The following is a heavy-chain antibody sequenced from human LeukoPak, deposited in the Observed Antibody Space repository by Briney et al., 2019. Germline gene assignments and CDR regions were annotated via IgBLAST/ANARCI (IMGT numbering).Heavy chain of an antibody. CDR2: IYHSGST. V-gene: IGHV4-4*02. J-gene: IGHJ5*02. CDR1: GGSISGSNW. Sequence: PSETLSLTCAVSGGSISGSNWWSWVRQPPGKGLEWIGEIYHSGSTNYNPSLKSRVTISVDKSKNQFSLKLSSVTAADTAVYYCARDHGQSNWFDPWGQGTLLTVSS. CDR3: ARDHGQSNWFDP.